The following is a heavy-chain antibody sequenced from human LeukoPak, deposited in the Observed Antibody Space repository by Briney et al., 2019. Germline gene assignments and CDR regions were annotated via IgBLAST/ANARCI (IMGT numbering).Heavy chain of an antibody. Sequence: KPSETLSLTCAVYGGSFSGYYWSWIRQPPGKGLEWIGEINHSGSTNYNPSLKSRVTISVDTSKNQFSLKLSSVTAADTAVYYCASSRLRFLEWLPLDVWGQGTTVTVSS. CDR1: GGSFSGYY. J-gene: IGHJ6*02. D-gene: IGHD3-3*01. V-gene: IGHV4-34*01. CDR3: ASSRLRFLEWLPLDV. CDR2: INHSGST.